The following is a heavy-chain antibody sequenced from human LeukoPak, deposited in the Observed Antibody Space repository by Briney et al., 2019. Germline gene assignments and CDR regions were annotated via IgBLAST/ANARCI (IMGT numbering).Heavy chain of an antibody. CDR3: ARSYSSSRGTFDY. CDR1: GGSFSGYY. CDR2: INHSGST. J-gene: IGHJ4*02. Sequence: SETLSLTCAVYGGSFSGYYWSWIRQPPGKGLEWIGEINHSGSTNYNPSLKSRVTISVDTSKNQFSLKLSSVTAADTAVYYCARSYSSSRGTFDYWGQGTLVTVSS. D-gene: IGHD6-6*01. V-gene: IGHV4-34*01.